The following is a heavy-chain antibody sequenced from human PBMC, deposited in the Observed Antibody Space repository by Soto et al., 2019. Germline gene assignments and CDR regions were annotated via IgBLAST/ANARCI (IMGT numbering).Heavy chain of an antibody. CDR1: GYTFTSYA. J-gene: IGHJ4*02. V-gene: IGHV1-18*01. Sequence: QVQLVQSGAEVKKPGASVKVSCKASGYTFTSYAISWVRQAPGQGLEWMGWISAYNGNTNYAQKLQXXXTXXTDTSTSTADMELRSLRSDDTAVYYCARDLPPVDYWGQGTLVTVSS. CDR2: ISAYNGNT. CDR3: ARDLPPVDY.